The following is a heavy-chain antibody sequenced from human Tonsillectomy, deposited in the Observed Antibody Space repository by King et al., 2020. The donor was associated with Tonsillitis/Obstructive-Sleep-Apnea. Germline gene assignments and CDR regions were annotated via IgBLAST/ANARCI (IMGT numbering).Heavy chain of an antibody. CDR3: ARDAYDFWSGYYGGGMDV. V-gene: IGHV4-59*01. CDR1: GGSISSYY. D-gene: IGHD3-3*01. CDR2: IYYSGST. Sequence: MQLQESGPGLVKPSETLSLTCTVSGGSISSYYWSWIRQPPGKGLEWIGYIYYSGSTNYNPPLKSRVTISVDTSKNQFSLKLSSVTAADTAVYYCARDAYDFWSGYYGGGMDVWGQGTTVTVSS. J-gene: IGHJ6*02.